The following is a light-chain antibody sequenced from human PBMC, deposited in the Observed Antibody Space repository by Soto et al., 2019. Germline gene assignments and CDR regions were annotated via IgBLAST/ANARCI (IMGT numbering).Light chain of an antibody. J-gene: IGKJ4*01. CDR3: QQASTFPFT. V-gene: IGKV1-12*01. Sequence: LVWYQQNPGHAPKLLIYAASNLQSGVPSRFSGSASGTEFTLTISSLQPEDFATYYCQQASTFPFTFGGGTEVQIK. CDR2: AAS.